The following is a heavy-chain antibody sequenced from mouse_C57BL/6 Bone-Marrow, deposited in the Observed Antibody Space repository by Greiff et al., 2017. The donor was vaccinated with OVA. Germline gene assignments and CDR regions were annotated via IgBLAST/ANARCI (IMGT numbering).Heavy chain of an antibody. V-gene: IGHV1-22*01. D-gene: IGHD1-1*01. CDR1: GYTFTDYN. CDR3: APNRTTVVLDD. J-gene: IGHJ4*01. CDR2: INPNNGGT. Sequence: LVESGASVKMSCKASGYTFTDYNMHWVKQSHGKSLEWIGYINPNNGGTSYNQKFKGKATLTVNKSSSTAYMELRSLTSEDSAVYYCAPNRTTVVLDDWGQGTSVTVSS.